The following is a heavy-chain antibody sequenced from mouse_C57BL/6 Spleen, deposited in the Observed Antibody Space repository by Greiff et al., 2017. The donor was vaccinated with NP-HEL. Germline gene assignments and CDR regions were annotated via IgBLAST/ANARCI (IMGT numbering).Heavy chain of an antibody. V-gene: IGHV5-16*01. J-gene: IGHJ1*03. Sequence: EVKLQESEGGLVQPGSSMKLSCTASGFTFSDYYMAWVRQVPEKGLEWVANINYDGSSTYYLDSLKSRFIISRDNAKNIPYLQMSSLKSEDTATYYCARTDGYEGYFDVWGTGTTVTVSS. CDR1: GFTFSDYY. D-gene: IGHD2-2*01. CDR2: INYDGSST. CDR3: ARTDGYEGYFDV.